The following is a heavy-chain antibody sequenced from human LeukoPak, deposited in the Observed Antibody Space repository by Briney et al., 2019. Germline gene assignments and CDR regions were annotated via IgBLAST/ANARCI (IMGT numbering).Heavy chain of an antibody. D-gene: IGHD3-22*01. CDR3: AGAYYYDSSGLGHDAFDI. V-gene: IGHV1-69*05. CDR1: GGTFSSYA. J-gene: IGHJ3*02. CDR2: IIPIFGTA. Sequence: SVKVSCXASGGTFSSYAISWVRQAPGQGLEWMGGIIPIFGTANYAQKFQGRVTITTDESTSTAYMELSSLRSEDTAVYYCAGAYYYDSSGLGHDAFDIWGQGTMVTVSS.